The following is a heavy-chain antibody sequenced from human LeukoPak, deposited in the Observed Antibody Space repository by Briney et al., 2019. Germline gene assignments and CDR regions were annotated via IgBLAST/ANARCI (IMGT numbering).Heavy chain of an antibody. CDR1: GYTFTDYY. Sequence: ASLKVSCKTSGYTFTDYYIHWVRQAPGQGIEWMGWINPNSGETNSAQKFQGRVTMTGDTSISTAYMELRRVTSDDTAVYYCARDRDYSNTERGFDYWGQGTLVTVSS. CDR2: INPNSGET. J-gene: IGHJ4*02. D-gene: IGHD4-11*01. V-gene: IGHV1-2*02. CDR3: ARDRDYSNTERGFDY.